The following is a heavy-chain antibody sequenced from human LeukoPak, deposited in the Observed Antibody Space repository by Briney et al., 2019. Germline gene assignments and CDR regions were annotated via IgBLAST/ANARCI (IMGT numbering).Heavy chain of an antibody. Sequence: GGSLRLSCAASGFTVSSNYIRWVRQAPGKGLEWVSVIYSGGSTYYADSVKGHFTISRDNSKNTVYLQVSSLSPEDTAIYYCAKHIRVMMRITYDAFYRPGRGTMVTVSS. CDR1: GFTVSSNY. J-gene: IGHJ3*02. D-gene: IGHD3-16*01. CDR3: AKHIRVMMRITYDAFYR. V-gene: IGHV3-66*04. CDR2: IYSGGST.